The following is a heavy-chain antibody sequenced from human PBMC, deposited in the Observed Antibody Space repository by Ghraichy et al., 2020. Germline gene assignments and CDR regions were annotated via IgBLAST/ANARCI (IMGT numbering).Heavy chain of an antibody. J-gene: IGHJ6*02. CDR2: MNPNSGGT. CDR1: GYSFIAYY. D-gene: IGHD1-1*01. V-gene: IGHV1-2*02. Sequence: ASVKVSCKASGYSFIAYYILWVRQAPGRGLEWMGWMNPNSGGTNSAQTFQGRVIMTRDTSTSTAYMELSGLTSDDAAVYFCTRDRKLTSVTTNGLYGMDVWGQGTTVTV. CDR3: TRDRKLTSVTTNGLYGMDV.